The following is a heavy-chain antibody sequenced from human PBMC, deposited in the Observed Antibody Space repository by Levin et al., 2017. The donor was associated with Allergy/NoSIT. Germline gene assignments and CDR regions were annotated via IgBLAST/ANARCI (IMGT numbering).Heavy chain of an antibody. V-gene: IGHV3-30-3*01. D-gene: IGHD6-19*01. Sequence: PGESLKISCAASGFTFSSYAMHWVRQAPGKGLEWVAVISYDGSNKYYADSVKGRFTISRDNSKNTLYLQMNSLRAEDTAVYYCARDPGSGVTGTRAFDYWGQGTLVTVSS. CDR3: ARDPGSGVTGTRAFDY. CDR2: ISYDGSNK. J-gene: IGHJ4*02. CDR1: GFTFSSYA.